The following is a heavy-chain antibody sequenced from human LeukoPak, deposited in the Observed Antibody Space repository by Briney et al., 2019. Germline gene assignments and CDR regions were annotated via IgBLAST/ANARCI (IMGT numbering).Heavy chain of an antibody. CDR1: GYRFTGYF. CDR3: AKATESSYRGGGMDV. CDR2: INPDSGVT. D-gene: IGHD1-14*01. Sequence: ASVKVSCKADGYRFTGYFIHWVRQAPGQGLEWMGHINPDSGVTTYAQKFRGLVTLTRDTSISTAYMELNSLRAEDTALYYCAKATESSYRGGGMDVWGQGTTVTVSS. J-gene: IGHJ6*02. V-gene: IGHV1-2*04.